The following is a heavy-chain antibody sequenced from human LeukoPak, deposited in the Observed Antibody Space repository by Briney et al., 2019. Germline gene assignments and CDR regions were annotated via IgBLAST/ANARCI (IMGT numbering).Heavy chain of an antibody. CDR1: GFTVSSNY. D-gene: IGHD3-22*01. CDR2: IYSGGST. V-gene: IGHV3-66*02. CDR3: AREFVGGYYLDY. Sequence: SGGSLRLSWAASGFTVSSNYMSWVRQAPGKGLEWVSVIYSGGSTYYADSVKGRFTISRDNSKNTLYLQMNSLRAEDTAVYYCAREFVGGYYLDYWGQGTLVTVSS. J-gene: IGHJ4*02.